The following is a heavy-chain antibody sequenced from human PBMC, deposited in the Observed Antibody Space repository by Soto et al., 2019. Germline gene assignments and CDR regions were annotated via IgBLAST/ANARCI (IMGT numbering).Heavy chain of an antibody. CDR3: ASRADYHYYGMDA. V-gene: IGHV5-10-1*01. CDR2: IDPSDSYT. J-gene: IGHJ6*02. D-gene: IGHD3-10*01. CDR1: GYSFTSYW. Sequence: GASLKISCKGSGYSFTSYWISWVRQMPGKSLEWMGRIDPSDSYTNYSPSFQGHVTISADKSISTAYLQWSSLKASDTAMYYCASRADYHYYGMDAWGQGTTVTVSS.